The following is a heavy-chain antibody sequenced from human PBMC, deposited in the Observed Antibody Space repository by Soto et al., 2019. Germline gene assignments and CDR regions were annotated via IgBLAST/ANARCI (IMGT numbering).Heavy chain of an antibody. J-gene: IGHJ4*02. CDR1: GFIFSGSA. CDR3: IRGGSPYYYDY. V-gene: IGHV3-73*01. CDR2: ILSKAGNYAT. Sequence: EVQLVESGGGLVQPGGSLKLSCAASGFIFSGSAVHWVRQASGKGLEWVGRILSKAGNYATAYPASMKGRFTISRDDSENTAFLQMNSLKTEDPAVYYCIRGGSPYYYDYWGQGTLVAVSS.